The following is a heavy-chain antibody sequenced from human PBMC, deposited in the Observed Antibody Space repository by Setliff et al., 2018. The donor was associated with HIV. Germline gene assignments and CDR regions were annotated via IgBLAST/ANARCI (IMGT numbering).Heavy chain of an antibody. D-gene: IGHD3-10*01. CDR2: IYTSGST. CDR3: ATYADRESNRFDP. V-gene: IGHV4-61*02. CDR1: GDSISSGSYY. Sequence: NPSETLSLTCTVSGDSISSGSYYWSWIRQPADKGLEWIGRIYTSGSTNYNPSLKSRVTISVDTSKNQFSLKMTSVTAADTAVYYCATYADRESNRFDPWGQGILITVSS. J-gene: IGHJ5*02.